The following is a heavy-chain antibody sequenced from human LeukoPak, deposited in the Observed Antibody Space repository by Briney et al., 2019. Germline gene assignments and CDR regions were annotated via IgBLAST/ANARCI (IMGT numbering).Heavy chain of an antibody. CDR1: GYSFTSYW. Sequence: GESLKISCKGSGYSFTSYWIGCVRQMPGKGLEWMGIIYPGDSDTRYSPSFQGQVTFSADKSISTAYLQWSSLKASDTGMYYCARHSKYCSGASSYPDFWGQGTLVTVSS. D-gene: IGHD2-15*01. J-gene: IGHJ4*02. CDR3: ARHSKYCSGASSYPDF. CDR2: IYPGDSDT. V-gene: IGHV5-51*01.